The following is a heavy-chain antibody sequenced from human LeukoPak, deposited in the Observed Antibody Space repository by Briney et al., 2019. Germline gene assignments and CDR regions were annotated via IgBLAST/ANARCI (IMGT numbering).Heavy chain of an antibody. CDR3: ASPLMDV. CDR2: IYTTGST. CDR1: GYSISSGYY. J-gene: IGHJ6*03. V-gene: IGHV4-4*07. Sequence: SETLSLTCTVSGYSISSGYYWGWIRQPAGKGLEWIGRIYTTGSTNYNPSLKSRVTMSVDTSKNQFSLKLSSVTAADTAVYYCASPLMDVWGKGTTVTVSS.